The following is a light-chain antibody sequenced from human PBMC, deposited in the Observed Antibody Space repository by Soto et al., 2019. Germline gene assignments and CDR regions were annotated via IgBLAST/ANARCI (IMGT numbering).Light chain of an antibody. CDR2: GAS. V-gene: IGKV3-15*01. J-gene: IGKJ1*01. CDR1: QSVSSN. Sequence: IGMTQSPTSPSVPPGERATLSCRASQSVSSNLAWYQQKPGQAPSLLIYGASTRATGIPARFSGSGSGTEFTLAISSLQPEDFAVYYCQQYNNWPQTFGQGTKVDI. CDR3: QQYNNWPQT.